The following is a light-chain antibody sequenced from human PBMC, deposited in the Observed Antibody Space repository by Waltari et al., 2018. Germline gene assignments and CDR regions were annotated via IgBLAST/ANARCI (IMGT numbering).Light chain of an antibody. CDR2: GNN. CDR3: QSYDNILSGGV. Sequence: QSVLTPPPPVSAAPGQRVTIYCTGGRSNNVAGYDVPWYQQHPGTPPQLLIYGNNKRPPGVPDRFSGSKSGTSASLAITGLQSDDEADYYCQSYDNILSGGVFGGGTKLTVL. J-gene: IGLJ2*01. CDR1: RSNNVAGYD. V-gene: IGLV1-40*01.